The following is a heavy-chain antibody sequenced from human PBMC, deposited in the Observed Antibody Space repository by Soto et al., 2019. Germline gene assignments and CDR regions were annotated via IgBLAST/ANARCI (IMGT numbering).Heavy chain of an antibody. CDR2: IYHSGST. D-gene: IGHD5-12*01. Sequence: SETLSLTCAVSGGSISSSNWWSWVRQPPGKGLEWIGEIYHSGSTNYNPSLKSRVTISVDKSKNQFSLMLTSVTAADTAVYYCARVFDSSGYDYGGFDYWGQGXLVTVSS. J-gene: IGHJ4*02. CDR1: GGSISSSNW. V-gene: IGHV4-4*02. CDR3: ARVFDSSGYDYGGFDY.